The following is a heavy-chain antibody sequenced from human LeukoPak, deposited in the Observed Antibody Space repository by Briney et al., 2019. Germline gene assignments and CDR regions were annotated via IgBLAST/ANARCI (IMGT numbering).Heavy chain of an antibody. D-gene: IGHD4-4*01. CDR3: AAGHDHSNFALFDY. V-gene: IGHV1-58*02. Sequence: GTSVKVSCKASGFTFTSSATQWVRQARGQRLEWIGWIVVGSGNTNYAQKFQERVTITRDMSTSTAYMELSSLRSEDTAVYYCAAGHDHSNFALFDYWGQGTLVTVSS. J-gene: IGHJ4*02. CDR2: IVVGSGNT. CDR1: GFTFTSSA.